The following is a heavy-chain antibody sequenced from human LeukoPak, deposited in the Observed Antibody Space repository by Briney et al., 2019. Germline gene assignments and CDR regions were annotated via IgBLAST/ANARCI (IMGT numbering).Heavy chain of an antibody. CDR1: GFTFSSYS. D-gene: IGHD2-15*01. V-gene: IGHV3-21*04. Sequence: PGGSLRLSCAASGFTFSSYSMNWVRQAPGKGLEWVSSISSSSSYIYYADSVKGRFTISRDNAKNSLYLQMNSLRAEDTAVYYCASPPRVVVVAPTSRYNWFDPWGQGTLVTVSS. CDR3: ASPPRVVVVAPTSRYNWFDP. J-gene: IGHJ5*02. CDR2: ISSSSSYI.